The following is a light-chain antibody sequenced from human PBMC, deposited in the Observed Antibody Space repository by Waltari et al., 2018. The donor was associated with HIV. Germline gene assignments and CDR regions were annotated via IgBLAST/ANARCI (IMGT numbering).Light chain of an antibody. CDR1: ENINNY. CDR3: QQRRNWPLT. Sequence: IVLTQSPATLPLSPGETATLSCTASENINNYLAWYQQKPGQPPRPVLYDASNRAPGVPDRFSGGGSETHFALTISSLEPEDFAVYYCQQRRNWPLTFGGGTKVEMK. CDR2: DAS. V-gene: IGKV3-11*01. J-gene: IGKJ4*01.